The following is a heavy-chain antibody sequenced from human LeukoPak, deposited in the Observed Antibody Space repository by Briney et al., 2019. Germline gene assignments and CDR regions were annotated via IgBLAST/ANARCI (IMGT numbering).Heavy chain of an antibody. J-gene: IGHJ4*02. Sequence: ASVKVSCKASGYTFTGYYMHWVRQAPGQGLEWMGWINPNSGGTNYAQKFQGRVTMTRDTSISTAYMELSRLRSDDTAVYYCARVRVGYCSGGSCYGGFDYWGQGTLVTASS. CDR1: GYTFTGYY. CDR2: INPNSGGT. D-gene: IGHD2-15*01. V-gene: IGHV1-2*02. CDR3: ARVRVGYCSGGSCYGGFDY.